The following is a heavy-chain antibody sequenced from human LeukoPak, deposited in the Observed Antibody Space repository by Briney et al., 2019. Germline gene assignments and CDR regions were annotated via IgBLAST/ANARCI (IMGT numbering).Heavy chain of an antibody. D-gene: IGHD3-9*01. CDR3: ARPCGRTGYYPFGYY. CDR2: IYYSGST. J-gene: IGHJ4*02. CDR1: GGSISSSSYY. V-gene: IGHV4-39*01. Sequence: PSETLSLTCTVSGGSISSSSYYWGWIRQPPGKGLEWIGSIYYSGSTYYNPSLKSRVTISVDTSKNQFSLKLSSVTAADTAVYYCARPCGRTGYYPFGYYWGQGTLVTVSS.